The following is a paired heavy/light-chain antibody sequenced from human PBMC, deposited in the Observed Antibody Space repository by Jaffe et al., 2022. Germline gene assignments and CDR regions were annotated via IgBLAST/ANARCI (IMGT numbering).Heavy chain of an antibody. CDR1: GFTFSNYW. V-gene: IGHV3-74*01. CDR2: INSASTVI. J-gene: IGHJ4*02. Sequence: EVQLVESGGGLVQPGGSLRLSCAASGFTFSNYWMHWVRQAPGKGLVWVSRINSASTVITYADSVKGRFTISRDNAQNTLYLQMNSLRVDDTAVYYCASPSGAAAYLGQGILVTVSS. CDR3: ASPSGAAAY. D-gene: IGHD2-2*01.
Light chain of an antibody. V-gene: IGLV2-14*03. Sequence: QSALTQPASVSGSPGQSITISCTGTWSDVGAHTYVSWYQQHPGRVPKLMIYDVSNRPSGVSNRFSGSKSGNTASLTISGLRVEDEADYYCSSDTASGTLVFGGGTKLTVL. CDR2: DVS. J-gene: IGLJ3*02. CDR1: WSDVGAHTY. CDR3: SSDTASGTLV.